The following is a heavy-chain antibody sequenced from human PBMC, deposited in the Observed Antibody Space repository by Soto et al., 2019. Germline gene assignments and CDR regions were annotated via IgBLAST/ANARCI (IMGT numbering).Heavy chain of an antibody. CDR3: ASGYCTNGVCYTPYQYYFDY. D-gene: IGHD2-8*01. V-gene: IGHV1-69*06. CDR1: GGTFSSYA. CDR2: IIPIFGTA. J-gene: IGHJ4*02. Sequence: ASVKVSCKASGGTFSSYAISWVRQAPGQGLEWMGGIIPIFGTANYAQKFQGRVTITADKSTSTAYMELSSLRSEDTAVYYCASGYCTNGVCYTPYQYYFDYWGQGTLVTVSS.